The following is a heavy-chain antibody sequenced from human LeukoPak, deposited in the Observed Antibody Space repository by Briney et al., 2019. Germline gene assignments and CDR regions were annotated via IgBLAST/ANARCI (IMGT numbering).Heavy chain of an antibody. Sequence: GESLRLSCAASGFTFSSYGMHWVRQAPGKGLEWVAVISYDGSNKYYADSVKGRFTISRDNSKNTLYLQMNSLRSEDTAVYYCARENYYDSSGYYYWGQGTLVTVSS. J-gene: IGHJ4*02. CDR3: ARENYYDSSGYYY. CDR1: GFTFSSYG. D-gene: IGHD3-22*01. CDR2: ISYDGSNK. V-gene: IGHV3-30*03.